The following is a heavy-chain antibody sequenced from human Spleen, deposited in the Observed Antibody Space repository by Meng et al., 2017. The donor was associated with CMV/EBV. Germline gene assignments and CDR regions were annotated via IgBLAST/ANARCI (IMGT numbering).Heavy chain of an antibody. V-gene: IGHV1-2*02. CDR1: GYNFTNYY. CDR3: ARDLGATGYFVY. Sequence: ASVKVSCKASGYNFTNYYIYWVRQAPGQGLEWMGWINPNSGGTNYAQKFQGRVTMTRETSITTAYMELSRVTSDGTAVYYCARDLGATGYFVYWGQGTLVTVSS. J-gene: IGHJ4*02. CDR2: INPNSGGT.